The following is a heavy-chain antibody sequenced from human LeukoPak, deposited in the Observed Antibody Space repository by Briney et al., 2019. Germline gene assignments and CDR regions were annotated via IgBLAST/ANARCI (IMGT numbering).Heavy chain of an antibody. CDR1: GYTFTGYY. V-gene: IGHV1-2*02. D-gene: IGHD2-21*02. J-gene: IGHJ4*02. Sequence: GASVKVSCKASGYTFTGYYMHWVRQAPGQGLEWMGWINPNSGGTNYAQKFQGRVTMTRDTPIRTVFMELNNLRLDDGAVYWCLRGRGTKVTGNLEDYWGQGTLVSVSS. CDR3: LRGRGTKVTGNLEDY. CDR2: INPNSGGT.